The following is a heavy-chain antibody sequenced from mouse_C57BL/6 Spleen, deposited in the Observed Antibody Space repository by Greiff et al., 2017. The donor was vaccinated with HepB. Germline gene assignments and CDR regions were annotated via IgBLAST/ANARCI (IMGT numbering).Heavy chain of an antibody. CDR2: IYPGSGNT. V-gene: IGHV1-76*01. D-gene: IGHD2-3*01. J-gene: IGHJ2*01. Sequence: VQLQQSGAELVRPGASVKLSCKASGYTFTDYYINWVKQRPGQGLEWIARIYPGSGNTSYNEKFKGKATLTAEKAYSTAYMQLSSLKSKDYAVYLCAREGEWLLHIDYWGQGTTLTVSS. CDR1: GYTFTDYY. CDR3: AREGEWLLHIDY.